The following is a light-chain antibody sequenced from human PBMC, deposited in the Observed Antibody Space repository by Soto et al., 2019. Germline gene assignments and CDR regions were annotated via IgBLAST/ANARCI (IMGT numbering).Light chain of an antibody. Sequence: EIVMTQSPATLSVSPGERATLSCRASQSVSSNLAWYQQKPGQAPRLLIYGASTRATGIPARFSGSGSGTEFPLTISSLQSEDFAVYYCQQYNNWPPLTFGGATKVEIK. CDR1: QSVSSN. CDR2: GAS. V-gene: IGKV3-15*01. J-gene: IGKJ4*01. CDR3: QQYNNWPPLT.